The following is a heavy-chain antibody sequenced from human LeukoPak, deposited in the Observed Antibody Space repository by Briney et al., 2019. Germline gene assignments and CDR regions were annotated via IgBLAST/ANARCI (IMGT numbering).Heavy chain of an antibody. J-gene: IGHJ4*02. CDR1: GGSFSGYY. V-gene: IGHV4-34*01. CDR2: INHSGST. CDR3: ARGPPRYYYGSGSYYNGLFDY. Sequence: SETLSLTCAVYGGSFSGYYWSWIRQPPGKGLEWIGEINHSGSTNYNPSLKSRVTISVDTSKNQFSLKLSSVTAADTAVYYCARGPPRYYYGSGSYYNGLFDYWGQGALVTVSS. D-gene: IGHD3-10*01.